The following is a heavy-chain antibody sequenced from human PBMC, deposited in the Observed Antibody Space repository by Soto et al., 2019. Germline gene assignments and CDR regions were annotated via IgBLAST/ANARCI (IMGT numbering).Heavy chain of an antibody. J-gene: IGHJ5*02. V-gene: IGHV4-34*01. Sequence: SSETLSLTCAVYGGSFSGYYWSWIRQPPGKGLEWIGEINHSGSTNYNPSLKSRVTISVDTSKNQFSLKLSSVTAADTAVYYCARGGTMIVVPQEAWFDPWGQGTLVTVSS. CDR3: ARGGTMIVVPQEAWFDP. CDR2: INHSGST. CDR1: GGSFSGYY. D-gene: IGHD3-22*01.